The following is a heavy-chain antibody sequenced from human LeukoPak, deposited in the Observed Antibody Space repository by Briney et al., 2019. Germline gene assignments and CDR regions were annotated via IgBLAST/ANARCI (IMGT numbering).Heavy chain of an antibody. CDR1: GFTFSTFE. Sequence: PGGSLRLSCAASGFTFSTFEMNWVRQAPGKGLEWVSYISGRGGTIYYADSVKGRFTISRDNVKSSLYLQMDSLRAEDTAVYYCARLFCANDLCYTYLDYWGQGTLVTVSS. J-gene: IGHJ4*02. D-gene: IGHD2-8*01. CDR3: ARLFCANDLCYTYLDY. CDR2: ISGRGGTI. V-gene: IGHV3-48*03.